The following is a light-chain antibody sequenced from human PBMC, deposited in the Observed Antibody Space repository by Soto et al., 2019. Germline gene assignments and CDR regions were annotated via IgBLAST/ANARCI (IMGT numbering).Light chain of an antibody. CDR3: ATWDSSLSAGV. V-gene: IGLV1-51*01. CDR2: DND. J-gene: IGLJ3*02. CDR1: SSNIGKNY. Sequence: QSVLTQPPSVSAAPGQTVSISCSGSSSNIGKNYVSWYQQFPGTAPKLLIYDNDKRPSGIPDRFSGSKSGTSATLGITGLQTGDEADYYCATWDSSLSAGVFGGGTKLTVL.